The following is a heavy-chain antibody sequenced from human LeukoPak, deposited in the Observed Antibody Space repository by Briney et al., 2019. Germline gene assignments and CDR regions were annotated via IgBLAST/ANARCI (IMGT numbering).Heavy chain of an antibody. CDR2: TYYRSKWYN. J-gene: IGHJ4*02. V-gene: IGHV6-1*01. D-gene: IGHD4-11*01. Sequence: SQTLSLTCAISGDSVSSISVAWNWIRQSPLRGLEWLGRTYYRSKWYNDYAVSVKTRITINPDTSKNQFSLQLNSVTPEDTAVYYCARGYRYSFDYWGQGTLVTVSS. CDR1: GDSVSSISVA. CDR3: ARGYRYSFDY.